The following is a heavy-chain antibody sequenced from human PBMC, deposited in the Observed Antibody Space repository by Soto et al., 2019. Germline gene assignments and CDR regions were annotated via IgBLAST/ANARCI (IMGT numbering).Heavy chain of an antibody. CDR3: ARDYYDSSGYYYYGMDV. J-gene: IGHJ6*02. D-gene: IGHD3-22*01. CDR2: ISAYNGNT. V-gene: IGHV1-18*01. CDR1: GYTFTSYG. Sequence: ASVKVSCKASGYTFTSYGISWVRQAPGQGLEWMGWISAYNGNTNYAQKLQGRVTMTTDTSTSTAYMELRSLRSDDTAVYYCARDYYDSSGYYYYGMDVWGQGTTVTVS.